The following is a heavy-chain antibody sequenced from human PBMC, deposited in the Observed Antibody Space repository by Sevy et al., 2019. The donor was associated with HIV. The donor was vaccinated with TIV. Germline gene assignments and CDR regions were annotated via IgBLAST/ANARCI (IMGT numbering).Heavy chain of an antibody. Sequence: GESLKISCAASGFTFSNAWMSWVRQAPGKGLEWVGRIKSKTDGGTTDYAAPVKGRFTISRDDSKNTLSLKRNSLKTADTAVYYCTTEGLYCSGGSCYSEGFDYWGQGTLVTVSS. D-gene: IGHD2-15*01. CDR1: GFTFSNAW. V-gene: IGHV3-15*01. J-gene: IGHJ4*02. CDR3: TTEGLYCSGGSCYSEGFDY. CDR2: IKSKTDGGTT.